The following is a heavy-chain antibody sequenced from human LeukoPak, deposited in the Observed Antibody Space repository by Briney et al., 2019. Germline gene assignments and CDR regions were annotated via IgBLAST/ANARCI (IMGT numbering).Heavy chain of an antibody. CDR3: ARCRGYSGYHNWFDP. CDR2: IYYSGST. CDR1: GGSISSGGYY. D-gene: IGHD5-12*01. V-gene: IGHV4-31*03. J-gene: IGHJ5*02. Sequence: SETLSLTCTVSGGSISSGGYYWSWIRQHPGKGLEWIGYIYYSGSTYYNPSLKSRVTISVDTSKNQFSLKLSSVTAADTAVYYCARCRGYSGYHNWFDPWGQGTLVTVSS.